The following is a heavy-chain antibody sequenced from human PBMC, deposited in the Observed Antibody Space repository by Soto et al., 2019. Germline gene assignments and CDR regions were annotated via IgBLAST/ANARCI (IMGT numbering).Heavy chain of an antibody. Sequence: EVQLVESGGGLVQPGGSLRLSCAASGFTFSDHYMDWVRQAPGKGLEWVGRARNKVNGYPTAYAASEEGRFAISRDDSKNSRYQQMSSLKAEDTAVYFWAGLMCTSFDLWGQGTLCTVSS. J-gene: IGHJ4*02. D-gene: IGHD2-8*01. V-gene: IGHV3-72*01. CDR1: GFTFSDHY. CDR3: AGLMCTSFDL. CDR2: ARNKVNGYPT.